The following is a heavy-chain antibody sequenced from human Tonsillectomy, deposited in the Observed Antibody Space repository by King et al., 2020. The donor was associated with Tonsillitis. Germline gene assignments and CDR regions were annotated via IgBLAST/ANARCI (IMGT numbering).Heavy chain of an antibody. D-gene: IGHD5-12*01. CDR1: GFTFDDYA. CDR3: AKLNAPGRGYNSGMGYFDY. CDR2: ISGDGGST. J-gene: IGHJ4*02. V-gene: IGHV3-43*02. Sequence: QLVQSGGGVVQPGGSLRLSCAGSGFTFDDYAMHWVRQAPGKGLEWVSLISGDGGSTYYAYSVKGRFTISRDNSKNSLYLQMNSLRTEDTALYYCAKLNAPGRGYNSGMGYFDYWGQGTLVTVSS.